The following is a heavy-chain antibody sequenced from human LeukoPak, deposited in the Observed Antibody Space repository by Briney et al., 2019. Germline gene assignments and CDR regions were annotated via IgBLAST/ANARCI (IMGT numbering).Heavy chain of an antibody. CDR3: TRVAQSGPTGWFDP. J-gene: IGHJ5*02. D-gene: IGHD1-1*01. CDR1: GFNLNSYM. V-gene: IGHV3-21*01. CDR2: ISSTGSYI. Sequence: PGGSLRLSCAASGFNLNSYMLNWVRQAPGKGLEWVSSISSTGSYIYYADSVKGRFSISRDNPGNVVYLQMDSLRAEDTAVYYCTRVAQSGPTGWFDPWGQGTLVTVSS.